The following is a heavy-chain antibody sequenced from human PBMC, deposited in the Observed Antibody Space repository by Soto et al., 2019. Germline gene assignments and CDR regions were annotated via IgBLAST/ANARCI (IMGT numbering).Heavy chain of an antibody. D-gene: IGHD5-18*01. V-gene: IGHV4-38-2*02. J-gene: IGHJ4*02. CDR2: IYHSGST. CDR3: ARDTAMVLFDY. Sequence: KPSETLSLTCAVSGYSISSGYYWGWIRQPPGKGLEWIGSIYHSGSTYYNPSLKSRVTISVDTSKNQFSLKLSSVTAADTAVYYCARDTAMVLFDYWGQGTLVTVSS. CDR1: GYSISSGYY.